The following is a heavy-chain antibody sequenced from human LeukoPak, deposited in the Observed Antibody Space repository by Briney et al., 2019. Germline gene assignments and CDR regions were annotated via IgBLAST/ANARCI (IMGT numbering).Heavy chain of an antibody. J-gene: IGHJ4*02. CDR2: IYYSGST. Sequence: SETLSLTCTVSGGSISSSSYYWGWIRQPPGKGLEWIGSIYYSGSTYYNPSLKSRVTISVDTSKNQFSLKLSSVTAADTAVYYCARQHLDFASYGSGSYYNLYYFDYWGQGTLVTVSS. CDR3: ARQHLDFASYGSGSYYNLYYFDY. V-gene: IGHV4-39*01. CDR1: GGSISSSSYY. D-gene: IGHD3-10*01.